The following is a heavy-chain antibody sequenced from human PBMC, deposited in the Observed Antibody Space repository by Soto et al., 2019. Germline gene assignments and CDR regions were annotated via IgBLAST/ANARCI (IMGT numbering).Heavy chain of an antibody. D-gene: IGHD6-19*01. CDR2: IVVGSGNT. CDR3: ARRSSGWYFDY. Sequence: ASVKVSCKASGYTFISYYMHWVRQARGQRLEWIGWIVVGSGNTNYAQKFQERVTITRDMSTSTAYMELSSLRSEDTAVYYCARRSSGWYFDYWGQGTLVTVSS. CDR1: GYTFISYY. J-gene: IGHJ4*02. V-gene: IGHV1-58*02.